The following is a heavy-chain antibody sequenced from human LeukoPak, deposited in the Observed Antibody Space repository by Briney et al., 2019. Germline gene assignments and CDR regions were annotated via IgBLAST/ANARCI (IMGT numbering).Heavy chain of an antibody. J-gene: IGHJ6*02. CDR3: AKGRRGYYYYYGMDV. CDR1: GGSFSSYY. V-gene: IGHV4-34*01. Sequence: PSETLSLTCAVYGGSFSSYYWSWIRQPPGKGLEWIWEINHSGSTNYNPSLKSRVTISVDTSKNQFSLKLRSVTAADTAVHYCAKGRRGYYYYYGMDVWGQGTTVTVSS. CDR2: INHSGST.